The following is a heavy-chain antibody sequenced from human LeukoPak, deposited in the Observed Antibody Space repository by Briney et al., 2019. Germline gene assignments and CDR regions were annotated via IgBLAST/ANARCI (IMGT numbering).Heavy chain of an antibody. Sequence: GASVKVSCKASGYTFTGYYMHWVRQAPGQGLEWMGWINPNSGGTNYAQKFQGRVTMTRDTSISTAYMELSRLRSDDTAVYYCASSADSSSWCGDWYFQHWGQGTLVTVSS. D-gene: IGHD6-13*01. CDR2: INPNSGGT. CDR3: ASSADSSSWCGDWYFQH. V-gene: IGHV1-2*02. J-gene: IGHJ1*01. CDR1: GYTFTGYY.